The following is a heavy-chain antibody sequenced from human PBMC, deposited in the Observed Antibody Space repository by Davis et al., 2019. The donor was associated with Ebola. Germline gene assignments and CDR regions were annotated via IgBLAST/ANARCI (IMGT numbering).Heavy chain of an antibody. CDR3: AKGLKVVNAGFRVRYGMDV. J-gene: IGHJ6*02. D-gene: IGHD2-21*01. CDR1: GFTFSSYA. Sequence: GESLKISCAGSGFTFSSYAMNWVRQAPGKGLEWVSLIGGNGASTYYADSVKGWFTISRDNSKNTLYLQMNSLRAEDTALYYCAKGLKVVNAGFRVRYGMDVWGPGTTVTVS. V-gene: IGHV3-23*01. CDR2: IGGNGAST.